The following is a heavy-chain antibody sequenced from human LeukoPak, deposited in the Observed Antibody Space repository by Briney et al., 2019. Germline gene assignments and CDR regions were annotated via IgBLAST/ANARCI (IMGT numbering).Heavy chain of an antibody. V-gene: IGHV4-39*01. D-gene: IGHD3-9*01. J-gene: IGHJ4*02. Sequence: SETLSLTCTASGDSITNSNFYWGWIRQSPGKGLEWIGSIFHSGSTNYNPSLKSRVTISVDTSKNQFYLRVRSVTAAGTALYYCAGRGIVTGYFDFWGRGTLVTVSS. CDR1: GDSITNSNFY. CDR2: IFHSGST. CDR3: AGRGIVTGYFDF.